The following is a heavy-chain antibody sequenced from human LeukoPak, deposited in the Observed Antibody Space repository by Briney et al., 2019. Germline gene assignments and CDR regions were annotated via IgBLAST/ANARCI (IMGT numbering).Heavy chain of an antibody. CDR2: ISSSSSYT. D-gene: IGHD6-19*01. CDR1: GFTFSDYY. J-gene: IGHJ4*02. Sequence: GGSLRLSCAASGFTFSDYYTSWIRQAPGKGLEWVSYISSSSSYTNYADSVKGRFTISRDNAKNSLYLQMNSLRAEDAAVYYCARTGGSGWYDYWGQGTLVTVSS. CDR3: ARTGGSGWYDY. V-gene: IGHV3-11*03.